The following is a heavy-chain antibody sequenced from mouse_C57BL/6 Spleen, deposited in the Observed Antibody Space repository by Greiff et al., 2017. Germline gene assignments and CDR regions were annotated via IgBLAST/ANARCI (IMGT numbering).Heavy chain of an antibody. Sequence: EVKLMESGPGLVKPSQSLSLTCSVTGYSITSGYYWHWIRQFPGNKLEWMGYISYDGSNNYNPSLKNRISITRDTSKNQFFLKVNSVTTEDTATYYCARGGYYEGYAMDYWGQGTSVTVSS. J-gene: IGHJ4*01. CDR1: GYSITSGYY. D-gene: IGHD1-1*01. CDR3: ARGGYYEGYAMDY. CDR2: ISYDGSN. V-gene: IGHV3-6*01.